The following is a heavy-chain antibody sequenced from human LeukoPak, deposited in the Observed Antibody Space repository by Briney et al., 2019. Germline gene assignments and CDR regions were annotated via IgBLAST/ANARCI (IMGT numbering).Heavy chain of an antibody. V-gene: IGHV4-34*01. J-gene: IGHJ4*02. CDR1: GGSFSGYY. Sequence: PSETLSLTCAVYGGSFSGYYWSWIRQPPGKGLEWIGETNHSGSTNYNPSLKSQVTISVDTSKNQFSLKLSSVTAADTAVYYCARLYAIPSSDYWGQGTLVTVSS. CDR3: ARLYAIPSSDY. D-gene: IGHD2-8*01. CDR2: TNHSGST.